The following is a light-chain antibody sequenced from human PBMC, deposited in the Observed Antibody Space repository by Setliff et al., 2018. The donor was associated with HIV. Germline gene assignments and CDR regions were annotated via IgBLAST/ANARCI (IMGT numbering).Light chain of an antibody. J-gene: IGLJ2*01. CDR3: AAWDDSLSGVV. CDR2: RND. CDR1: ISNIGSNY. Sequence: QSVLTQPPSVSAAPGQKVTISCSGSISNIGSNYVCWYQQLPGTAPKLLIYRNDEWPSGVPDRFSGSKSGTSASLAISGLRSEDEADYYCAAWDDSLSGVVFGGGTKVTVL. V-gene: IGLV1-47*01.